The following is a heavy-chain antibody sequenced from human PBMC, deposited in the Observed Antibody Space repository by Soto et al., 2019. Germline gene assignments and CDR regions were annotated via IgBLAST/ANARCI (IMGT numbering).Heavy chain of an antibody. J-gene: IGHJ6*02. CDR3: ARDASSGWWRSYYYYGMDV. CDR1: GGTFSSYA. Sequence: ASVKVSCKASGGTFSSYAISWVRQAPGQGLEWMGGIIPIFGTANYAKKFQGRVTITADKSTSTAYMELSSLRSEDTAVYYCARDASSGWWRSYYYYGMDVWGQGTTVTVSS. CDR2: IIPIFGTA. V-gene: IGHV1-69*06. D-gene: IGHD6-19*01.